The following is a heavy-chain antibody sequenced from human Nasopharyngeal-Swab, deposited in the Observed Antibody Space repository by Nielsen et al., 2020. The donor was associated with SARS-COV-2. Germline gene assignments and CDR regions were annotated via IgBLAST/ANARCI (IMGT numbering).Heavy chain of an antibody. D-gene: IGHD6-13*01. CDR2: IKQDGSGS. J-gene: IGHJ4*02. Sequence: GESLKISCAASGFTFSKFYMSWARQAAGKGLEWVANIKQDGSGSYYVDSVKGRFTISRDDANNSLYLQMNSLRAGDTGVYYCARGGSSFPFDYWGPGTLVTVSS. CDR1: GFTFSKFY. V-gene: IGHV3-7*01. CDR3: ARGGSSFPFDY.